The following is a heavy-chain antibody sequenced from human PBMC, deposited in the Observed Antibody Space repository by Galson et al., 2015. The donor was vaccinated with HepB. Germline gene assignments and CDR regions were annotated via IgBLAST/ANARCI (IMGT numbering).Heavy chain of an antibody. Sequence: SLRLSCAASGFTFSSYAMSWVRQAPGKGLEWVSAISGSGGSTYYADSVKGRFTISRDNSKNTLYLQMNSLRAEDTAVYYCAKPLYGAVAGSPRLAAFDIWGQGTMVTVSS. CDR1: GFTFSSYA. CDR2: ISGSGGST. CDR3: AKPLYGAVAGSPRLAAFDI. V-gene: IGHV3-23*01. J-gene: IGHJ3*02. D-gene: IGHD6-19*01.